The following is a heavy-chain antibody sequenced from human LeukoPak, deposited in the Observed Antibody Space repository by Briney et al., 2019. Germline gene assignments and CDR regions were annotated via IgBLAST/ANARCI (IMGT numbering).Heavy chain of an antibody. CDR3: AKDINPTGGLDAFDI. J-gene: IGHJ3*02. D-gene: IGHD7-27*01. V-gene: IGHV3-9*01. CDR2: ISWNSGRI. CDR1: GFTFDDYA. Sequence: PGGSLRLYCAASGFTFDDYAMHWVRQAPGKGLEWVSGISWNSGRIGYADSVKGRFTISRDNAKNSLYLQMNSLRAEDTALYYCAKDINPTGGLDAFDIWGQGTMVTVSS.